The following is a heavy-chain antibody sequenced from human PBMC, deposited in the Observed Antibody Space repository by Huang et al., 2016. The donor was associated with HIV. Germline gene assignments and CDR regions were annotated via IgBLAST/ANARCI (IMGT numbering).Heavy chain of an antibody. CDR3: ARASWYEPRSWYFGL. V-gene: IGHV4-34*01. Sequence: QVQLQQWGAGLLKPSETLSLTCAVYGGSVSGHYWSWIRQPPGKGLAWIAEINDNGSTNSNPALKSRVTISVHTSRNQFSLKLNSVTAADAAVYYCARASWYEPRSWYFGLWGRGTLVTVSS. D-gene: IGHD6-13*01. CDR2: INDNGST. CDR1: GGSVSGHY. J-gene: IGHJ2*01.